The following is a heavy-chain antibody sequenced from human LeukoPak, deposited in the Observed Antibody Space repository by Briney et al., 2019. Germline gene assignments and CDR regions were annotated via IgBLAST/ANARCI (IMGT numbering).Heavy chain of an antibody. D-gene: IGHD6-19*01. CDR3: ATGYSSGWYFYFQH. V-gene: IGHV3-74*01. J-gene: IGHJ1*01. Sequence: GGSLRLSCAASGFTFSNYRMHWVRQAPGKGLLWVSRITSDGSTSDYADSVMGRFTMSRANAKNTVYLHMNSLGAEDTAVYYCATGYSSGWYFYFQHWGQGSLVSVSS. CDR2: ITSDGSTS. CDR1: GFTFSNYR.